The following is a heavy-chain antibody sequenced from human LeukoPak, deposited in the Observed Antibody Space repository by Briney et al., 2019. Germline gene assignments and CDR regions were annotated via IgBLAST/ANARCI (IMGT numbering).Heavy chain of an antibody. Sequence: SVKVSCKASGGTFSIYAISWVRQVPGQGLAWMGGIIPIFGTANYAQKFQGRVTITADESTSTAYMELSSLRSDDTAVYYCARDVAVGGSYEYWGQGTLVTVSS. J-gene: IGHJ4*02. V-gene: IGHV1-69*13. CDR3: ARDVAVGGSYEY. CDR1: GGTFSIYA. CDR2: IIPIFGTA. D-gene: IGHD3-16*01.